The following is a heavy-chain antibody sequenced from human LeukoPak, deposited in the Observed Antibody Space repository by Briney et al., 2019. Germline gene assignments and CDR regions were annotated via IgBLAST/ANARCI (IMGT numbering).Heavy chain of an antibody. V-gene: IGHV3-23*01. CDR1: GFTFTTYA. CDR2: ISGSGGTT. J-gene: IGHJ4*02. D-gene: IGHD5-18*01. Sequence: GGSLRLSCAASGFTFTTYAMTWVRQAPGKGLEWVSAISGSGGTTYYADSVKGRFTISRDNSKNTLYLHMNSLGAEDTALYYCEKSPPSRVSIQLWNNFDYWGQGTLVTVSS. CDR3: EKSPPSRVSIQLWNNFDY.